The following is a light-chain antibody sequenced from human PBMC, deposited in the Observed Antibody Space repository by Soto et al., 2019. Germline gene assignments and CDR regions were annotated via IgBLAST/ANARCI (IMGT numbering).Light chain of an antibody. CDR2: EVN. CDR1: SSDVGGHNY. Sequence: QSALTQPASVSWSPGQSITISCTGTSSDVGGHNYVSWYQQHPGKAPKNMIYEVNNGPSGVSDRFSGSKSGNTASLTISGLQAEDEAYYYCSSYAGSNSYVFGTGTKLTVL. J-gene: IGLJ1*01. CDR3: SSYAGSNSYV. V-gene: IGLV2-14*01.